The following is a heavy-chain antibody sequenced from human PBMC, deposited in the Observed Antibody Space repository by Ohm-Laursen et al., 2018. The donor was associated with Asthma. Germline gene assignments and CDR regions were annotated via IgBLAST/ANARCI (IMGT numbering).Heavy chain of an antibody. J-gene: IGHJ4*02. V-gene: IGHV4-39*01. CDR2: IYYSGST. CDR1: GGSISSSSYY. D-gene: IGHD5-12*01. Sequence: SETLSLTCTVSGGSISSSSYYWGWIRQPPGKGLEWIGSIYYSGSTYYNPSLKSRVTISVDTSENQFSLKLSSVTAADTAVYYCAMGEYSGYDPAYWGQGTLVTVSS. CDR3: AMGEYSGYDPAY.